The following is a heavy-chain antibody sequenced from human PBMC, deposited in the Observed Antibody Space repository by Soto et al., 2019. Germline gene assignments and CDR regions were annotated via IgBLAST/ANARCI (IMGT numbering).Heavy chain of an antibody. D-gene: IGHD3-22*01. Sequence: GGSLRLSCAASGFTFSSYAMSWVRQAPGKGLEWVSAISGSGGSTYYADSVKGRFTISRDNSKNTLYLQMNSLRAEDTAVYYCAKSSPYYYDSSGQFDYWGQGTLVTVSS. CDR1: GFTFSSYA. CDR3: AKSSPYYYDSSGQFDY. CDR2: ISGSGGST. V-gene: IGHV3-23*01. J-gene: IGHJ4*02.